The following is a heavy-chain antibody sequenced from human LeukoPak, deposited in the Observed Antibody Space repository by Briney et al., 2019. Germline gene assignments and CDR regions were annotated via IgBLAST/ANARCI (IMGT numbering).Heavy chain of an antibody. CDR1: GYTFTGYY. CDR3: ARSSTSLPNFDY. J-gene: IGHJ4*02. V-gene: IGHV1-2*02. Sequence: ASVKVSCKASGYTFTGYYMHWVRQAPGQGLEWMGWINPNSGGTNYAQKFQGRVTMTRDTSISTAYMELSRLTSDDTAMYFCARSSTSLPNFDYWGQGTLVTVSS. CDR2: INPNSGGT. D-gene: IGHD2-2*01.